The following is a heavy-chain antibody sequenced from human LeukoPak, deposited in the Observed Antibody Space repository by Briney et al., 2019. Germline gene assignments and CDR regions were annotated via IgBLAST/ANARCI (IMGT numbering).Heavy chain of an antibody. Sequence: GGSPRLSCAASGFTFSRFGMHWVRQAPGKGLEWVAVISYDGSNKYYTDSVKGRFTISRDNSKNTLYLQMNSLRAEDTAVYYCARGGPAAGRFDYWGQGTLVTVSS. CDR2: ISYDGSNK. J-gene: IGHJ4*02. D-gene: IGHD6-13*01. CDR3: ARGGPAAGRFDY. CDR1: GFTFSRFG. V-gene: IGHV3-30*03.